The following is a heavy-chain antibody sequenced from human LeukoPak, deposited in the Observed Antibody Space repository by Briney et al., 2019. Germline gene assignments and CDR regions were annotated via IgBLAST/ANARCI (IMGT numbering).Heavy chain of an antibody. CDR1: GVSISSYY. J-gene: IGHJ6*02. Sequence: PSETLSLTSTVSGVSISSYYWSWIRQPPGKGLEWIGYIYYSGSTNYNPSLKSRVTISVDTSKNQFSLKLSSVTAADTAVYYCARDSGIAVAGIVYYYYGMDVWGQGTTVTVSS. D-gene: IGHD6-19*01. CDR3: ARDSGIAVAGIVYYYYGMDV. V-gene: IGHV4-59*01. CDR2: IYYSGST.